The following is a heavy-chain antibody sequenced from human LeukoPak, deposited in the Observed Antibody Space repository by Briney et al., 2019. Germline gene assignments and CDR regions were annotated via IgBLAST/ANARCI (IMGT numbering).Heavy chain of an antibody. J-gene: IGHJ3*02. CDR3: ARLYDSSGYSHDAFDI. CDR1: GFTFSTYS. Sequence: GGSLRLSCAASGFTFSTYSMNWVRQAPGKGLEWVAVISYDGSNKYYADSVKGRFTISRDNSKNTLYLQMNSLRAEDTAVYYCARLYDSSGYSHDAFDIWGQGTMVTVSS. CDR2: ISYDGSNK. D-gene: IGHD3-22*01. V-gene: IGHV3-30*03.